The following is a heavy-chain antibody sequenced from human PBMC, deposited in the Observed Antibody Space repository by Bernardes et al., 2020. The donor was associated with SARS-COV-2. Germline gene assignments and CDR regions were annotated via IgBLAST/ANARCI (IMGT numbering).Heavy chain of an antibody. CDR1: GFTFRSYG. D-gene: IGHD6-19*01. CDR2: LSSDGSTI. V-gene: IGHV3-30*18. J-gene: IGHJ4*02. Sequence: GGSLRLSCAASGFTFRSYGMHWVRQAPGKGLEWLAILSSDGSTIHYAASVRGRFTISRDNSKNTVYLQMSSLRVEDTAVYYCAKAIARAGYYFDSWGQGTLVTVSS. CDR3: AKAIARAGYYFDS.